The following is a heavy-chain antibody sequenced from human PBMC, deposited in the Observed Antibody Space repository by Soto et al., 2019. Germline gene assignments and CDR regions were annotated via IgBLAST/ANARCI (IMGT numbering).Heavy chain of an antibody. D-gene: IGHD6-13*01. CDR1: GFTVSDYY. CDR2: ISGDSIDT. V-gene: IGHV3-11*03. Sequence: QVQLLESGGGLVKPGGSLRLSCAASGFTVSDYYMAWIRQPPGKGLEWISYISGDSIDTNHADSVKGRFTISRDNAKNSLYLQMYSLRAEDTAVYFCVTGQQVRMADIWGQGTMVTVSS. CDR3: VTGQQVRMADI. J-gene: IGHJ3*02.